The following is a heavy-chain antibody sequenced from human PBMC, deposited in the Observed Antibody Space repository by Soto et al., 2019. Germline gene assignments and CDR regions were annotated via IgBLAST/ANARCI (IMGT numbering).Heavy chain of an antibody. CDR3: ASSLFLGITVDGAFDI. CDR2: ISSSSSYT. D-gene: IGHD7-27*01. Sequence: GGSLRLSCAASGFTFSDYYMSWIRQAPGKGLEWVSYISSSSSYTNYADSVKGRFTISRDNAKNSLYLQMNSLRAEDTAVYYCASSLFLGITVDGAFDIWGQGTMVTVSS. V-gene: IGHV3-11*06. J-gene: IGHJ3*02. CDR1: GFTFSDYY.